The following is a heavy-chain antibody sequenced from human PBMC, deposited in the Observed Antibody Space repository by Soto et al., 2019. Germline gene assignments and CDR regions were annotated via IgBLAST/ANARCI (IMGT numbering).Heavy chain of an antibody. Sequence: EVQLVESGGDLVQPGGSLRLSCADSRFTFSGYWMYWVRQAPGKGLYGVANIKEDGSENNYVDSVRGRFTISRDNAKNSLYLQMNSLRAEDTAVYYCARGARIWGQGTMVTVS. V-gene: IGHV3-7*01. CDR1: RFTFSGYW. CDR2: IKEDGSEN. J-gene: IGHJ3*02. CDR3: ARGARI.